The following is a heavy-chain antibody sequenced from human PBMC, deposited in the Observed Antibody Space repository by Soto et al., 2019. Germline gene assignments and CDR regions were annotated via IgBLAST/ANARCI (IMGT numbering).Heavy chain of an antibody. CDR2: IFYSGST. Sequence: SETLSLTCTVSGDSISSGDYYWSWIRQPPGKGLGWIGYIFYSGSTYYNPSLKSRVTISVDTSKNQFSLKLSSVTAADTAVYYCARGETHDVLTGYYFDCWGQGTLVTVSS. D-gene: IGHD3-9*01. CDR1: GDSISSGDYY. CDR3: ARGETHDVLTGYYFDC. V-gene: IGHV4-30-4*01. J-gene: IGHJ4*02.